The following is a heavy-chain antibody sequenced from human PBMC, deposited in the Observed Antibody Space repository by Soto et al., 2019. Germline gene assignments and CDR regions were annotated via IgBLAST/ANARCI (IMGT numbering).Heavy chain of an antibody. D-gene: IGHD6-25*01. J-gene: IGHJ6*02. CDR3: ARELGGSGWVFHGMDV. V-gene: IGHV4-59*01. CDR1: GGSISSYY. CDR2: IYYSGST. Sequence: QVQLQESGPGLVKPSETLSLTCTVSGGSISSYYWSWIRQPPGKGLEWIGYIYYSGSTNYNPSLKSRVTISVDTSKNQFSLKLSSVTAADTAVYYCARELGGSGWVFHGMDVWGQGTTVTVSS.